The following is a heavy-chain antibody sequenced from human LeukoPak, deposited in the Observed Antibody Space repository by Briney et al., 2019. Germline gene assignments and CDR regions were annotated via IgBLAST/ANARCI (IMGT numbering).Heavy chain of an antibody. Sequence: GGSLRLSCSASGLTVTNAWMNWVRQAPGEGLDWVGRIASKTDGGATDYAAPVKGRFTISRDNSKNTLYLQMNSLRAEDTAVYYCARDFGPTSKVEPAAIHYGASAYWGQGTLVTVSS. CDR3: ARDFGPTSKVEPAAIHYGASAY. D-gene: IGHD2-2*01. V-gene: IGHV3-15*07. CDR2: IASKTDGGAT. CDR1: GLTVTNAW. J-gene: IGHJ4*02.